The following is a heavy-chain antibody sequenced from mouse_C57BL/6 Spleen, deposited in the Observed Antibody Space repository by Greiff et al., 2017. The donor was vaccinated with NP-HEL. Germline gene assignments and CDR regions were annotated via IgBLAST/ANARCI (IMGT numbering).Heavy chain of an antibody. CDR3: ARGGIHYYGSSHYFDY. CDR1: GYAFTNYL. Sequence: VQLQQSGAELVRPGTSVKVSCKASGYAFTNYLIEWVKQRPGQGLEWIGVINPGSGGTNYNEKFKGKATLTADKSSSTAYMQLSSLTSEDSAVYFCARGGIHYYGSSHYFDYWGQGTTLTVSS. V-gene: IGHV1-54*01. CDR2: INPGSGGT. D-gene: IGHD1-1*01. J-gene: IGHJ2*01.